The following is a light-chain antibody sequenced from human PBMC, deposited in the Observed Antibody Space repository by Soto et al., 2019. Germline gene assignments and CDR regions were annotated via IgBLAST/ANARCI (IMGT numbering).Light chain of an antibody. J-gene: IGLJ1*01. V-gene: IGLV2-14*01. Sequence: QCVLTQPASVSGSPGQSITISCTGTSSDVGGYNYVSWYQQHPGKAPKLMIYDVSNRPSGVSNRFSGSKSDNTASLTISGLQAEDEADYYCSSYTSSSILFGTGTKVTVL. CDR2: DVS. CDR1: SSDVGGYNY. CDR3: SSYTSSSIL.